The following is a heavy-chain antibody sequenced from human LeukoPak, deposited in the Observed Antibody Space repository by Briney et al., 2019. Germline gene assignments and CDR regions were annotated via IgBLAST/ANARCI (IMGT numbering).Heavy chain of an antibody. V-gene: IGHV3-53*01. D-gene: IGHD4-23*01. CDR2: IYSGGST. Sequence: AGGSLRLSCAASGFTVSSNYMSWVRQAPGKGLEWVSVIYSGGSTYYADSVKGRFTISRDNSKNTLYLQMNSLRAEDTAVYYCARDRPTAVVTPHWGQGTLVTVPS. CDR1: GFTVSSNY. CDR3: ARDRPTAVVTPH. J-gene: IGHJ4*02.